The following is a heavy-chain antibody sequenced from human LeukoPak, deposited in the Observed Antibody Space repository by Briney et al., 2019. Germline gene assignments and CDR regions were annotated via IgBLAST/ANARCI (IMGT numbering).Heavy chain of an antibody. D-gene: IGHD3-10*01. CDR3: ARGGLTYYYGSGSYYKERPIAFDI. V-gene: IGHV4-34*01. J-gene: IGHJ3*02. Sequence: GSLRLSCAASGFTFSGYWMTWVRQPPGKGLEWIGEINHSGSTNYNPSLKSRVTISVDTSENQFSLKLSSVTAADTAVYYCARGGLTYYYGSGSYYKERPIAFDIWGQGTMVTVSS. CDR2: INHSGST. CDR1: GFTFSGYW.